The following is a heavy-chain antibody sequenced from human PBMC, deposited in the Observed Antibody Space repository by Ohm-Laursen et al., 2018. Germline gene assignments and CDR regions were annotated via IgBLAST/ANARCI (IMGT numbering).Heavy chain of an antibody. V-gene: IGHV3-21*01. J-gene: IGHJ5*02. Sequence: SLRLSCTASGFTFSSYSMNWVRQAPGRGLEWVSSISSSSSYIYYADSVKGRFTISRDNAKNSLYLQMNSLRAEDTAVYYCARDESGAAGWFDPWGQGTLVTVSS. CDR1: GFTFSSYS. CDR3: ARDESGAAGWFDP. CDR2: ISSSSSYI. D-gene: IGHD2-15*01.